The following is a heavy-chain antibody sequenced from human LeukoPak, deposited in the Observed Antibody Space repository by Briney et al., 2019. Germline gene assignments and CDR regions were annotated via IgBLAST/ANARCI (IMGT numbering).Heavy chain of an antibody. D-gene: IGHD6-13*01. CDR1: GFTFSSYG. CDR3: ANSRSSWSPFDN. J-gene: IGHJ4*02. CDR2: VRYDGSNK. Sequence: GGSLRLSCAASGFTFSSYGMHWVRQAPGKGLEWVTFVRYDGSNKYYADSVKGRFTISRDNSKNTLYLQMNSLKAEDTAVYYCANSRSSWSPFDNWGQGTLVTVSS. V-gene: IGHV3-30*02.